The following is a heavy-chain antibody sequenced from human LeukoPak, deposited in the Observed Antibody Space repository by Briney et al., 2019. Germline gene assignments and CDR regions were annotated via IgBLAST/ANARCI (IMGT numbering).Heavy chain of an antibody. CDR3: ARDAAEHWFDY. D-gene: IGHD1-1*01. V-gene: IGHV3-30-3*01. J-gene: IGHJ4*02. CDR1: GFAFINFA. Sequence: GGSLRLSCAASGFAFINFAMHWVRLAPGKGLEWVAAISYDGGSNYYADSVKGRFTISRDNSRNTLYLQMNSLRAEDTAVYYCARDAAEHWFDYWGQGTLVTVSS. CDR2: ISYDGGSN.